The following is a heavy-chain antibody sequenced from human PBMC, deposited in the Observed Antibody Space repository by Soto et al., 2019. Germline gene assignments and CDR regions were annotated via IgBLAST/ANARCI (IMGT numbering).Heavy chain of an antibody. D-gene: IGHD2-2*01. CDR1: GGSISSYY. CDR2: IYYSGST. V-gene: IGHV4-59*08. Sequence: SETLSLTCTVSGGSISSYYWSWIRQPPGKGLEWIGYIYYSGSTNYNPSLKSRVTISVDTSKNQFSLKLSSVTAADTAVYYCARRARYCSSTSCRNWFDPWGQGTLVTVSS. J-gene: IGHJ5*02. CDR3: ARRARYCSSTSCRNWFDP.